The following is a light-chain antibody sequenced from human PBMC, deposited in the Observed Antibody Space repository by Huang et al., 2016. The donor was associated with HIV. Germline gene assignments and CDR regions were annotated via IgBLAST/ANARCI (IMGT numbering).Light chain of an antibody. V-gene: IGKV6D-21*02. J-gene: IGKJ1*01. Sequence: EVVLTQSPDFQSVTPKEKVTITCRASQSIGSSLHWYQQKPDQSPKLLIKSSSQSIAGVPSRFSGRGSGTDFTLTINRLEAEDAAAYFCHQSSSFRGTFGQGTKVEIK. CDR3: HQSSSFRGT. CDR1: QSIGSS. CDR2: SSS.